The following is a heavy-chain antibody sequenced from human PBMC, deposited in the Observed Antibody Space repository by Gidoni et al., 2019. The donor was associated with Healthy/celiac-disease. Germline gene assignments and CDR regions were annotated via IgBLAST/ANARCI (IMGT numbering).Heavy chain of an antibody. CDR3: VRLKLYCSGGSCYSYYFDY. Sequence: EVQLVVSGGGLVQPGGSLRLSCAASGFPFRNSDLNWVHQAPGKGREGVSGVSWNGSRTHYADYVKGRFIISRDNYRNTLYLQTNSLRAEDTAVYYCVRLKLYCSGGSCYSYYFDYWGQGTLVTVSS. D-gene: IGHD2-15*01. V-gene: IGHV3-35*01. J-gene: IGHJ4*02. CDR2: VSWNGSRT. CDR1: GFPFRNSD.